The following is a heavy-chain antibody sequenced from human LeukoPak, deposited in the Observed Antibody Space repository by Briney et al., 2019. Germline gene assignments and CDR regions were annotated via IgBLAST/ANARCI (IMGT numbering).Heavy chain of an antibody. Sequence: GRSLRLSCAASGFTFSSYAMHWVRQAPGKGLEWVAVISYDGSNKYYADSVKGRFTISRDNSKNTLYPQMNSLRAEDTAVYYCARDLVVYWGQGTLVTVSS. J-gene: IGHJ4*02. V-gene: IGHV3-30-3*01. D-gene: IGHD2-21*01. CDR3: ARDLVVY. CDR2: ISYDGSNK. CDR1: GFTFSSYA.